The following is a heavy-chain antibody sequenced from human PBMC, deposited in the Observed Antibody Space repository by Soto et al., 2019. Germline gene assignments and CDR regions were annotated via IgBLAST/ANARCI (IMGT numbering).Heavy chain of an antibody. CDR3: AHDLGIAVAGNAYYYYGMDV. J-gene: IGHJ6*02. Sequence: QITLKESGPTLVKPTQTLTLTCTFSGFSLSTSGVGVGWISQPPGKALEWLALIYWDDDKRYSPSLKSRLTITKDTSKNQVVLTMTNMDPVDTATNYCAHDLGIAVAGNAYYYYGMDVSGQGTTVTVSS. V-gene: IGHV2-5*02. D-gene: IGHD6-19*01. CDR2: IYWDDDK. CDR1: GFSLSTSGVG.